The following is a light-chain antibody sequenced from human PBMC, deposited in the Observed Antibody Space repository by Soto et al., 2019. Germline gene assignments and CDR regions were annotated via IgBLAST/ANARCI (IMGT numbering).Light chain of an antibody. J-gene: IGKJ1*01. Sequence: EIVLTQSPGTLSLSPGERATLSCRASQSVSSSYLAWYQQKPGQAPRLLIYGASSRATGIPDRFSGSGSGTDFTLTISRLEPEEFAVYYCKKYGRSPRTFGQGTKVDI. CDR1: QSVSSSY. V-gene: IGKV3-20*01. CDR2: GAS. CDR3: KKYGRSPRT.